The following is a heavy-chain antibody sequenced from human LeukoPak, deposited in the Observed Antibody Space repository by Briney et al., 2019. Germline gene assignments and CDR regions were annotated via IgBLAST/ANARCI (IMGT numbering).Heavy chain of an antibody. Sequence: PGGSLRLSCAASGFTFSNYAMSWVRQAPGKGLEWVSGICGGGRTYNADSVKGRFTISRDNSKNTLYLQMNSMRAEDTAVYYCAKERRVSMVRNGMDVWGKGTTVTVSS. J-gene: IGHJ6*04. D-gene: IGHD3-10*01. CDR2: ICGGGRT. V-gene: IGHV3-23*01. CDR3: AKERRVSMVRNGMDV. CDR1: GFTFSNYA.